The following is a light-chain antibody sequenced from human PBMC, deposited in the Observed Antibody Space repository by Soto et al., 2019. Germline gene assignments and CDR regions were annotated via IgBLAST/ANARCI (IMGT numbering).Light chain of an antibody. CDR1: QSVSSSY. J-gene: IGKJ2*01. CDR2: GAS. Sequence: EIVLTQSPGTLSLSPGERATLSCRASQSVSSSYLAWYQQKPGQAPRLLIYGASSRATGIPARFSGSGSGTAFTLTISRLEPEDFAVYYCQQYGSSPQTFGQGTKLEIK. CDR3: QQYGSSPQT. V-gene: IGKV3-20*01.